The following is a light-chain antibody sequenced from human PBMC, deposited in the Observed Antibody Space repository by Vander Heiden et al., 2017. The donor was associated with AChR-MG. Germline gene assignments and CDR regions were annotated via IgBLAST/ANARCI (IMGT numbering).Light chain of an antibody. CDR3: CSYTGTNGLYV. CDR1: SSYVGSYKF. J-gene: IGLJ1*01. Sequence: QSAHTPPRSVAGCPGQSVTSPCTRTSSYVGSYKFFQWFQQQPGKAPQLIMYDVNRRPSGVPDLFSGSKSGNTASLTISGLQANDEADYYCCSYTGTNGLYVFGIGTTVTVL. V-gene: IGLV2-11*02. CDR2: DVN.